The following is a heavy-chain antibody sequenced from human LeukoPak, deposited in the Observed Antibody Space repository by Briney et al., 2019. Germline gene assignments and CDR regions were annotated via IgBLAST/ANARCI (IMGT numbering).Heavy chain of an antibody. CDR1: GFTFSSYS. CDR2: ISSSSSTI. CDR3: ARLRAPSGWYWDY. D-gene: IGHD6-19*01. Sequence: GGSLRLSCAASGFTFSSYSMNWVRQAPGKGLEWVSYISSSSSTIYYADSVKGRFTISRDNAKNSLYLQMNSLRAEDTAVYYCARLRAPSGWYWDYWGQGTLVTVSS. J-gene: IGHJ4*02. V-gene: IGHV3-48*01.